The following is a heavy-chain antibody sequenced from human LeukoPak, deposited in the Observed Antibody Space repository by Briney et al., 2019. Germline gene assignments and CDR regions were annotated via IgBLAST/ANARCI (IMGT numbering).Heavy chain of an antibody. CDR2: IIPFIDTA. V-gene: IGHV1-69*13. D-gene: IGHD1-7*01. Sequence: ASVKVSCKASGGTFSNYAISLVRQAPGQGLEWMGGIIPFIDTANYAQKLQGRVTITADESTSTAYMELSSLRSEDTAVYYCGRTRFSNIGVELRDYYYYYMDVWGKGTTVTVSS. J-gene: IGHJ6*03. CDR1: GGTFSNYA. CDR3: GRTRFSNIGVELRDYYYYYMDV.